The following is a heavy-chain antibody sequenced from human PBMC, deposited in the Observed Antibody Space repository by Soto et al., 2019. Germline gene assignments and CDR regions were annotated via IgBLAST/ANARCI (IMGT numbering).Heavy chain of an antibody. D-gene: IGHD5-18*01. CDR1: GDTLTELS. CDR3: ATWIHHYYYYGMDV. V-gene: IGHV1-24*01. J-gene: IGHJ6*02. Sequence: ASVKVSSKVSGDTLTELSMHWVRQAPGKGLEWMGGFDPEDGETIYAQKFQGRVTMTEDTSTDTAYMELSSLRSEDTAVYYCATWIHHYYYYGMDVWGQGTTVTVS. CDR2: FDPEDGET.